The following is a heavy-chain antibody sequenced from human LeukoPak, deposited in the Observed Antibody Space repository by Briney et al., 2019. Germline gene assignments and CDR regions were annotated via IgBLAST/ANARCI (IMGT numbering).Heavy chain of an antibody. D-gene: IGHD1-26*01. V-gene: IGHV3-21*01. CDR3: ARKDSGSYHNWFDP. CDR2: ISSSSSHI. CDR1: GFTFSSYS. Sequence: GGSLRLSCAASGFTFSSYSMNWVRQAPGKGLEWVSSISSSSSHIYYADSVKGRFTISRDNAKNSLYLQMSSLRAEDTAVYYCARKDSGSYHNWFDPWGQGTLVTVSS. J-gene: IGHJ5*02.